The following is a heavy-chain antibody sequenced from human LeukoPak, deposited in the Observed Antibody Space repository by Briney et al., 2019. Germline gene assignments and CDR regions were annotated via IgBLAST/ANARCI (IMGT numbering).Heavy chain of an antibody. Sequence: PMASVKVSCKASGGTFRSYGISWLRQAPGQGLEWMGGIFPISGTTNYAQKFQGRVTMTTDTSTSTAYMELRSLRSDDTAVYYCARATGYWFDPWGQGTLVTVSS. V-gene: IGHV1-69*05. CDR3: ARATGYWFDP. CDR2: IFPISGTT. CDR1: GGTFRSYG. J-gene: IGHJ5*02. D-gene: IGHD1-1*01.